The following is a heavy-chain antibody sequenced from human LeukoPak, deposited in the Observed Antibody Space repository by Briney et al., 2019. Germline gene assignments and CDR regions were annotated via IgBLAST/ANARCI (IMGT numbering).Heavy chain of an antibody. J-gene: IGHJ4*02. CDR3: AKTGYSSGVQDR. CDR2: IRGSAEST. Sequence: GGPLSLSCAASGFTFSSYAMSWVRPAPGKGREWGSAIRGSAESTYYTDSLKGRYTISRDNSTNTMYLQMNSLRAEGTAVYYCAKTGYSSGVQDRWGQGTLVTVSS. V-gene: IGHV3-23*01. CDR1: GFTFSSYA. D-gene: IGHD6-19*01.